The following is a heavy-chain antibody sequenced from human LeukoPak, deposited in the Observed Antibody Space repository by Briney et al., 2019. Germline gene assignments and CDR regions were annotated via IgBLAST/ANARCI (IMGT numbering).Heavy chain of an antibody. J-gene: IGHJ4*02. CDR3: AKDPGYYDSPLY. CDR2: ISGSGGST. D-gene: IGHD3-22*01. Sequence: GGSLRLSCAASGFTFSSYAMSWVRQAPGKGLEWVSAISGSGGSTYYADSVKGRFTISRDNSKNTLYLQMNSLRAEDTAVYYRAKDPGYYDSPLYWGQGTLVTVSS. V-gene: IGHV3-23*01. CDR1: GFTFSSYA.